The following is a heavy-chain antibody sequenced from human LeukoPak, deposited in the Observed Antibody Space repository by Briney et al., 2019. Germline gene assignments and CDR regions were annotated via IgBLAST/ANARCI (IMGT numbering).Heavy chain of an antibody. J-gene: IGHJ6*02. V-gene: IGHV3-23*01. CDR3: ARGGYSSSIGYYGMDV. CDR1: GFTFSSYA. Sequence: HPGGSLRLSCAASGFTFSSYAMSWVRQAPGKGLEWVSAISGSGGSTYYADSVKGRFTISRDNAKNSLYLQMNSLRAEDTAVYYCARGGYSSSIGYYGMDVWGQGTTVTVSS. CDR2: ISGSGGST. D-gene: IGHD6-6*01.